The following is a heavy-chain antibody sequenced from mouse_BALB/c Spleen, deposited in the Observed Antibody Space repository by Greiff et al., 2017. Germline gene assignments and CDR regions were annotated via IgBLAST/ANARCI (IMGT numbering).Heavy chain of an antibody. CDR3: ARDDGNSWFAY. CDR1: GFSLTGYG. V-gene: IGHV2-9*02. CDR2: IWAGGST. Sequence: VQLQESGPGLVAPSQSLSITCTVSGFSLTGYGVNWVRQPPGKGLEWLGVIWAGGSTNYNSALMSRLSISKDNSKSQVFLKMNSLQTDDTAMYYCARDDGNSWFAYWGQGTLVTVSA. D-gene: IGHD2-1*01. J-gene: IGHJ3*01.